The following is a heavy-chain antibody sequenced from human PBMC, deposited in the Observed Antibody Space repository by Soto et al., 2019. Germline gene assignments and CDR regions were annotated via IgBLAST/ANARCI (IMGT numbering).Heavy chain of an antibody. Sequence: QVQLVESGGGVVQPGRSLRLSCAASGFTFSTYGMHWVRQAPGKGLEWVAGMWYDGSNKYYADSVKGRFTISRDNSKNTLYLQMNSLRAEDTAVYYCARDGWVVVAGLDSWGQGTLVTVSS. CDR2: MWYDGSNK. D-gene: IGHD2-15*01. J-gene: IGHJ4*02. CDR1: GFTFSTYG. V-gene: IGHV3-33*01. CDR3: ARDGWVVVAGLDS.